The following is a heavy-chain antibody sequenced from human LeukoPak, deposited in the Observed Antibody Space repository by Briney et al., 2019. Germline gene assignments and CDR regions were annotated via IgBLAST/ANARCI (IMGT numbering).Heavy chain of an antibody. CDR2: IRSKANSYAT. D-gene: IGHD1-26*01. CDR3: AKCFAYSGNYANDY. V-gene: IGHV3-73*01. J-gene: IGHJ4*02. CDR1: GSTFSGSA. Sequence: GGSLRLSCAASGSTFSGSAMHWVRQASGKGLEWVGRIRSKANSYATAYAASVKGRFTISRDNSKSTLYLQMNSLRAEDTAVYYCAKCFAYSGNYANDYWGQGTLVTVSS.